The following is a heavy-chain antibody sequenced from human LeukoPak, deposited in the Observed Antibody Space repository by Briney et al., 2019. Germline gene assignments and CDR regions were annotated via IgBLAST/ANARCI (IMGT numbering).Heavy chain of an antibody. V-gene: IGHV1-46*01. D-gene: IGHD2-2*01. Sequence: ASVKLSFNASGYTFTIHCLHWMWQAQGPGHERKGITHPSGGNRSSKETFQGRGRMTRDTTTSTDFLELRGLTSQDTVVYYCARDCSCTACQGPVLVFWGQGTLVTVSS. CDR2: THPSGGNR. CDR3: ARDCSCTACQGPVLVF. J-gene: IGHJ1*01. CDR1: GYTFTIHC.